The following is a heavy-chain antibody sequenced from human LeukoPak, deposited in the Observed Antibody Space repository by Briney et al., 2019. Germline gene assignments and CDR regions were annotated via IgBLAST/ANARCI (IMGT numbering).Heavy chain of an antibody. CDR3: ARGTTMDAFDI. D-gene: IGHD4-17*01. V-gene: IGHV4-59*01. CDR2: IYYSGST. Sequence: SETLSLTCTVSGGSISSYYWSWIRQPPGKGLEWIGYIYYSGSTNYNPSLKSRVTISVDTSKNQFSLKLSSVTAADTAVYYCARGTTMDAFDIWGQGTMDTVSS. CDR1: GGSISSYY. J-gene: IGHJ3*02.